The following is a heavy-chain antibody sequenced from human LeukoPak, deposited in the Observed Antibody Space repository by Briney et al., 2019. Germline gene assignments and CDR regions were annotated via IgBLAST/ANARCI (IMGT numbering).Heavy chain of an antibody. D-gene: IGHD3-16*02. CDR2: ISSSGSTI. CDR1: GFTFSDYE. J-gene: IGHJ6*03. Sequence: GGSLRLSCEASGFTFSDYEMNWVRQAPGRGLEWVSYISSSGSTIYYADSVKGRFTISRDNAKHSLYVQMNSLRAEDTAVYYCARDLLGYNYYYMDVWGKGTTVTVSS. CDR3: ARDLLGYNYYYMDV. V-gene: IGHV3-48*03.